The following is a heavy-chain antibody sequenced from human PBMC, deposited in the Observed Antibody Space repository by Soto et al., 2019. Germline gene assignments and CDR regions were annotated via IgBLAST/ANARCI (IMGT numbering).Heavy chain of an antibody. V-gene: IGHV3-23*01. CDR2: IKSDGSST. Sequence: GGSLRLSCVASGFSFDNYGMSWVRQAPGKGLEWVSAIKSDGSSTYYAASVKDRFTTSRDNSKNTLYLQLNSLRAEDTAVYYCAQMGLMTFSHKHYFNHWGRGPMV. J-gene: IGHJ4*02. CDR1: GFSFDNYG. D-gene: IGHD3-16*01. CDR3: AQMGLMTFSHKHYFNH.